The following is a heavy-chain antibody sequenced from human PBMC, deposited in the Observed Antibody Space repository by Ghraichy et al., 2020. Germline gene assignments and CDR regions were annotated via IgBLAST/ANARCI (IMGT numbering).Heavy chain of an antibody. CDR1: GGSISSGGYS. CDR3: ARGEYPSITCFDY. J-gene: IGHJ4*02. D-gene: IGHD1-14*01. Sequence: SETLSLTCAVSGGSISSGGYSWSWIRQPPGKGLEWIGYIYHSGSTYYNPSLKSRVTISVDRSKNQFSLKLSSVTAADTAVYYCARGEYPSITCFDYWGQGTLVTVSS. V-gene: IGHV4-30-2*01. CDR2: IYHSGST.